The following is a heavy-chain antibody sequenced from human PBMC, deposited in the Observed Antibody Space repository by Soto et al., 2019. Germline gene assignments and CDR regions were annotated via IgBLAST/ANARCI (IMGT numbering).Heavy chain of an antibody. Sequence: PSETLSLTCTVSGGSMNNYYWSWIRQAPGKGLQYIGYISYMGTTNYNPSLKSRVTISVDTSKNQFSLKLSSVTAADTAVYYCARGQSLGYYDILTGYYRKPYYYYGMDVWGQGTTVTVSS. CDR3: ARGQSLGYYDILTGYYRKPYYYYGMDV. CDR2: ISYMGTT. J-gene: IGHJ6*02. D-gene: IGHD3-9*01. CDR1: GGSMNNYY. V-gene: IGHV4-59*01.